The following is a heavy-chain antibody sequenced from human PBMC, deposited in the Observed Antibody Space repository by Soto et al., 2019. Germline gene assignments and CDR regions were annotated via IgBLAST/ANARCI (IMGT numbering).Heavy chain of an antibody. CDR2: IYSGGST. Sequence: EVQLVESGGGLVQPGGSLRLSCAASGFTVSSNYMSWVRQAPGKGLEWVSVIYSGGSTYYADSVKGRFTISRDNSKNTHYLKMKSLRADDTAVYYCAREELNWNDEIDDYYSYMDVWGTGTPVTVSS. CDR1: GFTVSSNY. V-gene: IGHV3-66*01. D-gene: IGHD1-1*01. CDR3: AREELNWNDEIDDYYSYMDV. J-gene: IGHJ6*03.